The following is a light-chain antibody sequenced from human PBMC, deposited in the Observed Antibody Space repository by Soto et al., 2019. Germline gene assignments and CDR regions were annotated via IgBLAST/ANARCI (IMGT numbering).Light chain of an antibody. CDR1: QSISSY. J-gene: IGKJ1*01. Sequence: IQLTQSPSSLSASVGDRVTITCRASQSISSYLNWYQQKPGKAPNLLIYDSTNLQSGVPSRFSGSGSGTDFTLTISSLQPEDFATYYCQQSYSTLRTFGQGTKVDIK. CDR2: DST. CDR3: QQSYSTLRT. V-gene: IGKV1-39*01.